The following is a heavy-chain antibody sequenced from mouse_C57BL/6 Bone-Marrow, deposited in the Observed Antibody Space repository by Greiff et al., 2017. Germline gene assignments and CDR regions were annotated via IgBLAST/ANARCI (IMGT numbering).Heavy chain of an antibody. Sequence: QVQLQQPGAELVKPGASVKLSCKASGYTFTSYWMHWVKQRPGRGLEWIGRIDPNSGGTKYNEKFKSKATLTVDKPSSTAHMQLSSLTSEDSAVYYCAKNYGSSSYYYAMDYWGQGTSVTVSS. J-gene: IGHJ4*01. D-gene: IGHD1-1*01. CDR2: IDPNSGGT. CDR1: GYTFTSYW. V-gene: IGHV1-72*01. CDR3: AKNYGSSSYYYAMDY.